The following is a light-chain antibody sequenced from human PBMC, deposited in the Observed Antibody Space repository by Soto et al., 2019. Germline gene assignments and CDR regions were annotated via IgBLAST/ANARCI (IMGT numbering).Light chain of an antibody. CDR2: DAS. J-gene: IGKJ4*01. CDR3: QQSYSLPPT. V-gene: IGKV1-39*01. Sequence: DIRMTQSPTSLSASVGDRVTIICRASQSISSHLNWYQQKPGKAPNLLIYDASTLQSRVPSRFSGSGSGTDFTLTISSLQPEDFATYYCQQSYSLPPTFGGGTKVEIK. CDR1: QSISSH.